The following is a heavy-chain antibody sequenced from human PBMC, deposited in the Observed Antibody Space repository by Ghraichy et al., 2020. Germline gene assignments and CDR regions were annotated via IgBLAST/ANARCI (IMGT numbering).Heavy chain of an antibody. CDR1: GGSISSSSYY. J-gene: IGHJ4*02. Sequence: SETLSLTCTVSGGSISSSSYYWGWIRQPPGKGLEWIGSIYYSGSTYYNPSLKSRVTISVDTSKNQFSLKLSSVTAADTAVYYCASLTQLWRDYWGQGTLVTVSS. CDR2: IYYSGST. CDR3: ASLTQLWRDY. V-gene: IGHV4-39*01. D-gene: IGHD5-18*01.